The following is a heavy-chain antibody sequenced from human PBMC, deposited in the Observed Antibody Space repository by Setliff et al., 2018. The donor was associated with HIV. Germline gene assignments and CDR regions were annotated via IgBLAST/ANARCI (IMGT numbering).Heavy chain of an antibody. CDR2: ITHTGFT. CDR1: GVSLSDHT. Sequence: TLETLSLTCVVHGVSLSDHTWSWIRQSPGQGLEWIGVITHTGFTYYSPSLESRVTMSVDTSKNQFSLRVRSVTAADTAVYYCARVVKGYNWNYFDYWGQGTLVTVSS. D-gene: IGHD1-20*01. V-gene: IGHV4-34*01. J-gene: IGHJ4*02. CDR3: ARVVKGYNWNYFDY.